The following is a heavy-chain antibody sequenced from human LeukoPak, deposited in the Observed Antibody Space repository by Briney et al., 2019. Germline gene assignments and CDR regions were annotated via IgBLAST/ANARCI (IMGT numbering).Heavy chain of an antibody. CDR2: IYYSGST. Sequence: SETLSLTCTVSGGSISSSSYYWGWIRQPPGKGLEWIGSIYYSGSTYYNPSLKSRVTVSVDTSKNQFSLKLSSVTAADTAVYYCARARDDYYGSGSYSDYWGQGTLVTVSS. V-gene: IGHV4-39*07. J-gene: IGHJ4*02. CDR3: ARARDDYYGSGSYSDY. CDR1: GGSISSSSYY. D-gene: IGHD3-10*01.